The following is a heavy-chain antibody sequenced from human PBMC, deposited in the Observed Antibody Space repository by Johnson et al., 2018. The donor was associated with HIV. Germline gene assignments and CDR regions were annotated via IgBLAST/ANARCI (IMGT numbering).Heavy chain of an antibody. CDR2: IKTKTEGGTT. V-gene: IGHV3-15*01. Sequence: VQLVESGGGLVKPGGSLRVSCAASGFTFSNAWMNWVRQAPGKGLEWVGRIKTKTEGGTTDYGTPVKGRFIISRDDSNNMVYLQMNSLRTDDTAVYYCATGDIVVMVAAIRLPLHDAFDIGGQGTMVTVSS. D-gene: IGHD2-15*01. CDR1: GFTFSNAW. CDR3: ATGDIVVMVAAIRLPLHDAFDI. J-gene: IGHJ3*02.